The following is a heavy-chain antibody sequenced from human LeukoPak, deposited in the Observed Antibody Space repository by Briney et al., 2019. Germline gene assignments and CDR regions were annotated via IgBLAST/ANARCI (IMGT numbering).Heavy chain of an antibody. CDR2: ITGSGGNT. CDR1: GFTFSNYA. J-gene: IGHJ4*02. V-gene: IGHV3-23*01. Sequence: GGSLRLSCAASGFTFSNYAMSWVRQAPGKGLEWVSAITGSGGNTYYADSVKGRFTISRDNSKNTLYLQMYSLRAEDTAVYYCAKWGDYDVLTGYYVSDYWGQGTLVTVSS. CDR3: AKWGDYDVLTGYYVSDY. D-gene: IGHD3-9*01.